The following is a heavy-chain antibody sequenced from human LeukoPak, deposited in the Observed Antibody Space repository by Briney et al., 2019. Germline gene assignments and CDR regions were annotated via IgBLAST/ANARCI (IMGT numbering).Heavy chain of an antibody. Sequence: GGSLRLSCAASGFTFSSYWMSWVRQAPGKGLEWVANIKQDGNERYYVDSAKGRFTISRDNAKNSLYLQMNSLGAEDTAVYYCARGPWTARDYFDYWGHGTLVTVSS. CDR1: GFTFSSYW. J-gene: IGHJ4*01. V-gene: IGHV3-7*03. CDR2: IKQDGNER. CDR3: ARGPWTARDYFDY. D-gene: IGHD3/OR15-3a*01.